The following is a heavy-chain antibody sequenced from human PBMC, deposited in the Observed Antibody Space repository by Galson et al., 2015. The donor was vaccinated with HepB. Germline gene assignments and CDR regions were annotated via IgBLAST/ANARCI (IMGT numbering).Heavy chain of an antibody. V-gene: IGHV1-18*01. J-gene: IGHJ6*02. Sequence: SVKVSCKASGYTYDSYGITWVRQAPGQGLEWMGWISRHNGHTNYAEKFQGRVTMTTDTSTSTAYMELRSLGSDDTAVYYCARAHAYIVSAASLDVWGQGTMVTVSS. CDR1: GYTYDSYG. D-gene: IGHD5/OR15-5a*01. CDR3: ARAHAYIVSAASLDV. CDR2: ISRHNGHT.